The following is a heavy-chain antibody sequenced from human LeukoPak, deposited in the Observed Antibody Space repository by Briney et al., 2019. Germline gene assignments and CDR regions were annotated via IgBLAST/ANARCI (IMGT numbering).Heavy chain of an antibody. Sequence: PGGSLRLSCEASGFTFSSYAMSWVRQAPGKGLEWVSGISWNSGSIGYADSVKGRFTISRDNAKNSLYLQMNSLRAEDTALYYCAKTGYSSSWYSSRWFDPWGQGTLVTVSS. CDR3: AKTGYSSSWYSSRWFDP. V-gene: IGHV3-9*01. J-gene: IGHJ5*02. D-gene: IGHD6-13*01. CDR2: ISWNSGSI. CDR1: GFTFSSYA.